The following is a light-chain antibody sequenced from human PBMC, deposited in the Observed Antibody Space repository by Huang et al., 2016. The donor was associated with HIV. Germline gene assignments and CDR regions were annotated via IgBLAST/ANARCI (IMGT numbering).Light chain of an antibody. J-gene: IGKJ4*01. V-gene: IGKV1-39*01. Sequence: DIQMTQSPSSLSASVGDRVTITCRASQSINSYLNWYQQKPGKAPKVLIHAASSLQSGVPSRFSGSGSGTDFTLTINSLQPEDFAIYYCQQSYNTPLTFGGGTRLEIK. CDR2: AAS. CDR1: QSINSY. CDR3: QQSYNTPLT.